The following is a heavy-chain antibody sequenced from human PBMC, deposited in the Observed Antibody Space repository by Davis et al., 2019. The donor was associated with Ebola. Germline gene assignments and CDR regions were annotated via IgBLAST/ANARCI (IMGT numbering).Heavy chain of an antibody. D-gene: IGHD1-26*01. Sequence: GESLKISCAASGFTFSDFYIHWVRQAPGKGLEWVAVLYTSDRTFYADSVKGRFTISRNRSNNTVYLQMNSLRVEDTAIYYCARGSDGIVGAQYHSLDVWGLGTTVTVSS. CDR3: ARGSDGIVGAQYHSLDV. J-gene: IGHJ6*02. CDR2: LYTSDRT. CDR1: GFTFSDFY. V-gene: IGHV3-66*01.